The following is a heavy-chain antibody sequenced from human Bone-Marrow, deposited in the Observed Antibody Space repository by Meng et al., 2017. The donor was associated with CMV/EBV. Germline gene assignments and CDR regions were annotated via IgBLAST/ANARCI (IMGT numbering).Heavy chain of an antibody. CDR2: ISGSGSTI. Sequence: GESLKISCEASGFAFSDYYMCWIRQAPGKGLEWISYISGSGSTIYYADSMKGRISISRDNAKNTVFLQMSSLRAEDTAAYFCARGASYYYDSSGSVDQWGQGTMVTVSS. CDR1: GFAFSDYY. V-gene: IGHV3-11*01. J-gene: IGHJ4*02. CDR3: ARGASYYYDSSGSVDQ. D-gene: IGHD3-22*01.